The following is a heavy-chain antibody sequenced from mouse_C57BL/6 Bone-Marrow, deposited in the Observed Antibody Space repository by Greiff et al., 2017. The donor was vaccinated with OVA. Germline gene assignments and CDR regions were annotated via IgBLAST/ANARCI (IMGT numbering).Heavy chain of an antibody. D-gene: IGHD4-1*01. CDR3: AVLGGGYFDV. J-gene: IGHJ1*03. V-gene: IGHV5-12*01. CDR1: GFTFSDYY. CDR2: ISNGGGST. Sequence: EVMLVESGGGLVQPGGSLKLSCAASGFTFSDYYMYWVRQTPEKRLEWVAYISNGGGSTYYPDTVKGRFTISRDNAKNTLYLQRSRLKSEDTAMYYFAVLGGGYFDVWGTGTTVTVSS.